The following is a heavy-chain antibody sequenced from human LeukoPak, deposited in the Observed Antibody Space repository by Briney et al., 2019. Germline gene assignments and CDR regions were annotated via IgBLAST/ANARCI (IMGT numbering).Heavy chain of an antibody. CDR2: INPNGGAT. CDR3: ARDRPHTSMNAFDV. CDR1: GSPFTNNY. J-gene: IGHJ3*01. Sequence: GASVKVSFKASGSPFTNNYIHWMRPAPGQGLAWMGWINPNGGATRFAQKFQGRVSMTRDTSITTANMDLSSLRSDDTAVYYCARDRPHTSMNAFDVWGQGTLVTVSS. D-gene: IGHD1-26*01. V-gene: IGHV1-2*02.